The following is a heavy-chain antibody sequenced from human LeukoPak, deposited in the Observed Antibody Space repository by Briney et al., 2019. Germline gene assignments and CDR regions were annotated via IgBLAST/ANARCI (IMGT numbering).Heavy chain of an antibody. CDR3: TRGGSSSWYVYYGMDV. D-gene: IGHD6-13*01. CDR2: IRSKAYGGTT. CDR1: GFTFGDYA. J-gene: IGHJ6*02. Sequence: GGSQRLSCTASGFTFGDYAMSWFRQAPGKGLEWVGFIRSKAYGGTTEYAASVKGRFTISRDDSKSIAYLQMNSLKTEDTAVYYCTRGGSSSWYVYYGMDVWGQGTTVTVSS. V-gene: IGHV3-49*03.